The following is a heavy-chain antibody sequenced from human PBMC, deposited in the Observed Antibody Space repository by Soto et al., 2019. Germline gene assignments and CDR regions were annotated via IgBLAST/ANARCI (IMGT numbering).Heavy chain of an antibody. CDR3: ARDVGPNTLDY. Sequence: EVQLVESGGGLVQPGGSLRLSGEASGFIFRTSGLTGFRQPPGKGLGWVASINVDGGEIYYVGSVRGRFTVSRDNAKNALYLQMNSLRAEDTAVYYCARDVGPNTLDYWGQGTLVTVSS. V-gene: IGHV3-7*03. CDR1: GFIFRTSG. J-gene: IGHJ4*02. CDR2: INVDGGEI.